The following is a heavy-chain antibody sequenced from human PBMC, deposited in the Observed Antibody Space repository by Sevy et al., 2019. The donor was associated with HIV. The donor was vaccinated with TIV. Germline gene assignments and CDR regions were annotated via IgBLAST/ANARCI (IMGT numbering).Heavy chain of an antibody. J-gene: IGHJ6*02. CDR2: IYSDGRT. D-gene: IGHD3-10*01. V-gene: IGHV3-53*01. CDR3: AREDVVFGEVNYYGMDV. Sequence: GGSLRLSCVVSGFSVSSNYMSWVRQAPGKGLEWVSNIYSDGRTYYGDSVRGRFTISRDTSKNTVYLEMKSLRAEDTAVYDCAREDVVFGEVNYYGMDVWGHGTTVTVSS. CDR1: GFSVSSNY.